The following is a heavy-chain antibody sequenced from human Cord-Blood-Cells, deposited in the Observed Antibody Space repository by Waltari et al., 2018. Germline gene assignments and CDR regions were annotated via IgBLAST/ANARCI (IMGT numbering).Heavy chain of an antibody. CDR3: AGDEAGGGSYYYYYYGMDV. CDR2: ISAYNGNT. J-gene: IGHJ6*02. D-gene: IGHD1-26*01. Sequence: QVQLVQSGAEVKKPGASVKVSCKASGYTFTSYGISWVRQAPGQGLEWMGWISAYNGNTNYAQKPQGGVTMTTDTSTSTAYMGVRGLGCDDTALYYCAGDEAGGGSYYYYYYGMDVWGQGTTVTVSS. CDR1: GYTFTSYG. V-gene: IGHV1-18*01.